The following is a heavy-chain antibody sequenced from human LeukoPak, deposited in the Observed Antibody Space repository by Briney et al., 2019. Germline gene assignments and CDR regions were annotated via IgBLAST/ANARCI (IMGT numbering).Heavy chain of an antibody. J-gene: IGHJ4*02. Sequence: PSETLSLTCAVYGGSFSGYYWSWIRQPAGKGLEWIGRIYTSGSTNYNPSLKSRVTMSVDTSKNQFSLKLSSVTAADTAVYYCARDFDDYGDYLGYWGQGTLVTVSS. V-gene: IGHV4-4*07. D-gene: IGHD4-17*01. CDR1: GGSFSGYY. CDR3: ARDFDDYGDYLGY. CDR2: IYTSGST.